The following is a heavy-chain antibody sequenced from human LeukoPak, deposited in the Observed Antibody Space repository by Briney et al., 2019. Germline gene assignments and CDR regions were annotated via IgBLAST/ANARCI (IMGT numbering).Heavy chain of an antibody. V-gene: IGHV3-43*02. CDR1: GFTFDDYA. J-gene: IGHJ4*02. CDR2: ISGDGSRT. CDR3: AKVRPTRFVESSGWLELGY. Sequence: PGGSLRLSCAASGFTFDDYAMHWVRQAPGKGLEWVSLISGDGSRTYYADYVKGRFTISRDNGKNSLYLQMNSLRTEDTAFYYCAKVRPTRFVESSGWLELGYWGQGTLVTVSS. D-gene: IGHD6-19*01.